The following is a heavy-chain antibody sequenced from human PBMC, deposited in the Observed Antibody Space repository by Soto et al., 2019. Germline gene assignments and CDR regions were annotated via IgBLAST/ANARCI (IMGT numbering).Heavy chain of an antibody. CDR1: GYTFPSYG. V-gene: IGHV1-18*04. J-gene: IGHJ4*02. CDR3: ARTGGDLTTDFDY. CDR2: ISAANGNT. D-gene: IGHD4-4*01. Sequence: GSGKVCFKASGYTFPSYGFSWVRQAPGQGLEWMGWISAANGNTKYAQKLQGRVTMTTDTSTSTAYMEVRSLRSDDTAMYYCARTGGDLTTDFDYWGQGTLVTVS.